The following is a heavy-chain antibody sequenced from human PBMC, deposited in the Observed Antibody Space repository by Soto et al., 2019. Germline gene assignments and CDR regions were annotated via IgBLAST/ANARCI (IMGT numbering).Heavy chain of an antibody. Sequence: PSETLSLTCTVSGGSINSSGYYWSWIRQYPGKGLEWIGYIHYSGTAYYNPSLKSRVTISVDTSKNQFSLKLSSVTAADTAVYYCAIDRWDAFGASWGQGTLVTVSS. D-gene: IGHD1-26*01. CDR1: GGSINSSGYY. V-gene: IGHV4-31*03. CDR3: AIDRWDAFGAS. CDR2: IHYSGTA. J-gene: IGHJ5*02.